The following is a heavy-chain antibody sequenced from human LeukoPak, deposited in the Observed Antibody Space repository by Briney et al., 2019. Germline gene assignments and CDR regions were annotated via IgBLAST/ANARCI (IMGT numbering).Heavy chain of an antibody. CDR1: GGSISSGDYY. V-gene: IGHV4-30-4*01. CDR3: ARAVTYYGSGIIDY. J-gene: IGHJ4*02. CDR2: IYYSGST. D-gene: IGHD3-10*01. Sequence: SETLSLTCTVSGGSISSGDYYWSWIRQPPGKDLEWIGYIYYSGSTYYNPSLKSRVTISVDTSKNQFSLKLSSVTAADTAVYYCARAVTYYGSGIIDYWGQGTLVTVSS.